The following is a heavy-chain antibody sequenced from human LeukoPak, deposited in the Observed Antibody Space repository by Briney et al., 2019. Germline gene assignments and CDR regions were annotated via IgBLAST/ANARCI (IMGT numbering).Heavy chain of an antibody. V-gene: IGHV5-51*01. J-gene: IGHJ4*02. CDR3: ARPHRNYCSRTTCSLDY. CDR1: GYSFTSYW. Sequence: KVGESLKISCKASGYSFTSYWIGWVRQMPGKGLEWMGIIYPGDSDTRYSPSFQGQVTISADKSSTTAFLQWSSLKASGTAMYYCARPHRNYCSRTTCSLDYWGQGTLVTVSS. D-gene: IGHD2-2*01. CDR2: IYPGDSDT.